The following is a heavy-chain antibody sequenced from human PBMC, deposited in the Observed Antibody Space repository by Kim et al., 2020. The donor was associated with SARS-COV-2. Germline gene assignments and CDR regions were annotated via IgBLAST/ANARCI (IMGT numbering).Heavy chain of an antibody. D-gene: IGHD2-21*01. CDR2: ISWNSGSI. J-gene: IGHJ4*02. V-gene: IGHV3-9*01. CDR1: GFTFGDYA. CDR3: AKDKSAYCGGDCPFDY. Sequence: GGSLRLSCAASGFTFGDYAMHWVRQAPGKGLEWVSGISWNSGSIGYADSVKGRFTISRDNAKNSLYLQMNSLRAEDTALYYCAKDKSAYCGGDCPFDYWGQGTLVTVSS.